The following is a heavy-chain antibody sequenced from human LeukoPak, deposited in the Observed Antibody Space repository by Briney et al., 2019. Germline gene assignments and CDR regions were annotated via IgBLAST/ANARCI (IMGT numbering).Heavy chain of an antibody. V-gene: IGHV4-39*07. CDR1: GGSISTSNYY. Sequence: KPSETLSLTCTVSGGSISTSNYYWGWIRQPPGKGLEWIGNIFYSGSTYYSPSLRSRVTISADTSKNQFSLKLRSVTAADTAVYFCARERYCSSTSCISIGWFDPWGQGTLVTVSS. J-gene: IGHJ5*02. CDR2: IFYSGST. D-gene: IGHD2-2*01. CDR3: ARERYCSSTSCISIGWFDP.